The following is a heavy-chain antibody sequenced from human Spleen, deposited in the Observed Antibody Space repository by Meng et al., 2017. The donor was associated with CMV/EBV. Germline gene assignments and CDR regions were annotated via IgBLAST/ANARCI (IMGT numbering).Heavy chain of an antibody. J-gene: IGHJ4*02. CDR2: ISGSGGST. CDR1: GFTFSSYA. CDR3: AKSEIGYYFDY. V-gene: IGHV3-23*01. D-gene: IGHD3-10*01. Sequence: SCTASGFTFSSYAMSWVRQAPGKGLEWVSAISGSGGSTYYADSVKGRFTISRDNSKNTLYLQMNSLRAEDTAVYYCAKSEIGYYFDYWGQGTLVTVSS.